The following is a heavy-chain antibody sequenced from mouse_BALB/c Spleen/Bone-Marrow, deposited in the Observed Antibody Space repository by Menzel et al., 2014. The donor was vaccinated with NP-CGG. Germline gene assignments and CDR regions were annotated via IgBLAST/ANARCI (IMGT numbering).Heavy chain of an antibody. Sequence: EVMLVESGGGLVQPGESPKLSCESNEYEFPSHDMSWVRKTPEKRLELVAAINSDGGSTYYPDTMERRFIISRDNTKKTLYLQMSSLRSEDTALYYCARHNYRYDDYAMDYWGQGTSVTVSS. D-gene: IGHD2-14*01. CDR1: EYEFPSHD. CDR3: ARHNYRYDDYAMDY. CDR2: INSDGGST. J-gene: IGHJ4*01. V-gene: IGHV5-2*03.